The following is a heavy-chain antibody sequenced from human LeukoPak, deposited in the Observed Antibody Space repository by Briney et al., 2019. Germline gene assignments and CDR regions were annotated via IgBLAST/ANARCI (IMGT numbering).Heavy chain of an antibody. J-gene: IGHJ6*02. V-gene: IGHV3-13*01. CDR3: ARGGDSSSWYRLVFYYYGMDV. D-gene: IGHD6-13*01. Sequence: YYPGSVKGRFTISRENAKNSLYLQMNSLRAGDTAVYYCARGGDSSSWYRLVFYYYGMDVWGQGTTVTVSS.